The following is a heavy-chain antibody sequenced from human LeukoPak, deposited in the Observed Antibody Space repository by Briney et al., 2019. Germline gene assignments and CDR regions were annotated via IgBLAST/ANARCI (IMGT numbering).Heavy chain of an antibody. Sequence: ASVKVSCKASGYTFTSYYMHWVRQAPGQGLEWMGIINPSGGSTSYAQKFQGRVTMTRDTSTSTVYMELSSLRSEDTAVYYCARDSYYDSSGSNMNYYYYGMDVWGQGTTVTVSS. CDR1: GYTFTSYY. D-gene: IGHD3-22*01. CDR3: ARDSYYDSSGSNMNYYYYGMDV. CDR2: INPSGGST. J-gene: IGHJ6*02. V-gene: IGHV1-46*01.